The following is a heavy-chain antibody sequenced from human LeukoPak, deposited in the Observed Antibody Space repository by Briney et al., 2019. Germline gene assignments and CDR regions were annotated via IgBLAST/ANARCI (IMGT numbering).Heavy chain of an antibody. Sequence: GGSLRLSCAASGFTYSNYAMSWVRQAPGKGPEWVSTISGSTENTYYADPVKGRFTISRDNSKNTLYLQMNSLRAEDTAIYYCARAPRKFRGIIVTPLYYFDYWGQGALVTVSS. CDR2: ISGSTENT. V-gene: IGHV3-23*01. CDR3: ARAPRKFRGIIVTPLYYFDY. J-gene: IGHJ4*02. CDR1: GFTYSNYA. D-gene: IGHD3-10*01.